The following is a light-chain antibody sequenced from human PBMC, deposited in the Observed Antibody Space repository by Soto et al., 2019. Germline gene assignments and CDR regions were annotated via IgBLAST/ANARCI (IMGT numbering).Light chain of an antibody. J-gene: IGKJ1*01. CDR1: QSVSSSY. Sequence: EIVLTQSPGTMSLSPGERATLCCRASQSVSSSYLAWYQQKPGQAPRLLIYGASSRATGIPDRFSGSGSGTDFTLTISRLEPEDFAVYYCQQYGSPSWTFGQGTKLDIK. V-gene: IGKV3-20*01. CDR2: GAS. CDR3: QQYGSPSWT.